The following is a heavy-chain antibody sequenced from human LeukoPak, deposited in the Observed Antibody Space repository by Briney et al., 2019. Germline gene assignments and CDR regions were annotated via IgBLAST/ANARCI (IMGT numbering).Heavy chain of an antibody. CDR3: AKDGCGGDCYSSHFDY. V-gene: IGHV3-23*01. J-gene: IGHJ4*02. CDR1: GFTFSSYA. Sequence: GGSLRLSCAASGFTFSSYAMSWVRQAPGKGLEWVSAISGSGGSTYYADSVKGRFTISRDNSKNTPYLQMNSLRAEDTAVYYCAKDGCGGDCYSSHFDYWGQGTLVTVSS. CDR2: ISGSGGST. D-gene: IGHD2-21*02.